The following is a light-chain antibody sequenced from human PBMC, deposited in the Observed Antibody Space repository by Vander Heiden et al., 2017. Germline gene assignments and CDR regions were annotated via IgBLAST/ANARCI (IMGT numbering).Light chain of an antibody. J-gene: IGKJ5*01. V-gene: IGKV2-28*01. CDR1: QSLLHSNGYNS. CDR3: MQALQTPIT. Sequence: DIVMTQSPLSLPVTPGEPASISSRSSQSLLHSNGYNSTYWYLQKPGQSPQLLIYLGTSRASVVPDRFSGSGSGTDFTLKISRVEAEDVGFYYCMQALQTPITFGQGTRLEIK. CDR2: LGT.